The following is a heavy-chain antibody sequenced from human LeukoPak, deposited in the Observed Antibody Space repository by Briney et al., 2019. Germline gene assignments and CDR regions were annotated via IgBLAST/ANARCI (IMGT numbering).Heavy chain of an antibody. CDR1: GFTFSSYS. Sequence: PGGSLRLSCAASGFTFSSYSMNWVRQAPGKGLEWVSYISSSSTIYYADSVKGRFTISRDNAKNSLYLQMNSLRAEDTAVYYCARIMITVTTSDYWGQGTLVTVSS. V-gene: IGHV3-48*01. J-gene: IGHJ4*02. CDR3: ARIMITVTTSDY. D-gene: IGHD4-17*01. CDR2: ISSSSTI.